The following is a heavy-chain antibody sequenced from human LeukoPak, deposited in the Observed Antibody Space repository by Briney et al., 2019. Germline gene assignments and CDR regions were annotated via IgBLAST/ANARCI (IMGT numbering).Heavy chain of an antibody. V-gene: IGHV4-30-2*01. J-gene: IGHJ4*02. CDR1: GGSISSGGYS. CDR3: ARGNYLHDY. CDR2: INHSGST. D-gene: IGHD1-7*01. Sequence: SETLSLTCAVSGGSISSGGYSWSWIRQPPGKGLEWIGEINHSGSTNYNPSLKSRVTISVDTSKNQFSLKLSSVTAADTAVYYCARGNYLHDYWGQGTLVTVSS.